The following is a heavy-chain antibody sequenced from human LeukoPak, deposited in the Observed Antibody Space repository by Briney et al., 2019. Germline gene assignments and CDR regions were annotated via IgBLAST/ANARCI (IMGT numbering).Heavy chain of an antibody. Sequence: SVPSRGTPTQPLPLTAPSPGFYPTFIGLVLGWSLQPPGKPLEWLALIYWNDDKHYSPSLKSRLTITKDTSKNQVVLTMTNMDPVDTATYYCAHRRWWTFDIWGQGTMVTVSS. CDR3: AHRRWWTFDI. J-gene: IGHJ3*02. CDR1: GFYPTFIGLV. V-gene: IGHV2-5*01. D-gene: IGHD2-15*01. CDR2: IYWNDDK.